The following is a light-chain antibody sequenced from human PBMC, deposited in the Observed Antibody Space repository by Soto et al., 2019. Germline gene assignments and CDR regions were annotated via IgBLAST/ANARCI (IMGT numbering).Light chain of an antibody. CDR1: QYIHNY. CDR2: EAA. V-gene: IGKV1-5*03. CDR3: QQSNNYPWT. Sequence: GDRVTITCRASQYIHNYLAWYQQKPGEAPKLLIYEAANLESGVPSRFSGSGTGTEFTLTISGLQPDDFATYYCQQSNNYPWTFGQGTRVEI. J-gene: IGKJ1*01.